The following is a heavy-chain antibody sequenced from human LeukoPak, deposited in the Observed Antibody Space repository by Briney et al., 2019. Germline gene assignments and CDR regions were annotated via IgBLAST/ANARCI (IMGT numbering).Heavy chain of an antibody. CDR1: GFTFSRYS. J-gene: IGHJ4*02. CDR3: TTAKNDH. Sequence: GGSLRLSCAASGFTFSRYSMNWVRQAPGKGLEWVSYITNSSSTIFYAVSVKGRFTISRDNAKNSLYLQMSSLRAEDTAVYYCTTAKNDHWGQGTLVTVSS. V-gene: IGHV3-48*04. CDR2: ITNSSSTI.